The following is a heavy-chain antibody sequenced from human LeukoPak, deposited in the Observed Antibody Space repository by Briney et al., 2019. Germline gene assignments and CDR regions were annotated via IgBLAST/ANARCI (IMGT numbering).Heavy chain of an antibody. D-gene: IGHD2-2*01. J-gene: IGHJ6*03. Sequence: SEPLSPTCTVSGASTSTSRYDWGWIRQPPGKGLEWIGSIYYSGSTSYNPSLKSRVTISVDTSKIQFSLKLSSVTAADTAVYYCASSSNYCSSTSCYLPYYYYMDVWGKGTTVTVSS. V-gene: IGHV4-39*07. CDR3: ASSSNYCSSTSCYLPYYYYMDV. CDR1: GASTSTSRYD. CDR2: IYYSGST.